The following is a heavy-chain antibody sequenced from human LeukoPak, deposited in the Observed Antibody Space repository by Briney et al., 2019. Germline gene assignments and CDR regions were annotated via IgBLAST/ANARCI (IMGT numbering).Heavy chain of an antibody. D-gene: IGHD2-15*01. CDR1: GYTFTGYY. J-gene: IGHJ5*02. CDR2: ISAYNGNT. Sequence: ASVKVSCKASGYTFTGYYMHWVRQAPGQGLEWMGWISAYNGNTNYAQKLQGRVTMTTDTSTSTAYMELRSLRPDDTAVYYCARAAAVVVVAATVWFDPWGQGTLVTVSS. V-gene: IGHV1-18*04. CDR3: ARAAAVVVVAATVWFDP.